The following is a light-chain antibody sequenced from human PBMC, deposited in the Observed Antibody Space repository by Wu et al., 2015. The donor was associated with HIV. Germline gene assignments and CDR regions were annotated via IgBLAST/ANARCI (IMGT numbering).Light chain of an antibody. V-gene: IGKV3-20*01. J-gene: IGKJ3*01. Sequence: EIVLTQSPATLSLSPGESATLSCRASQSVSTYVAWYQQKPGQAPRLLIYGASSRATGIPDRFSGSGSGTDFTLTISRLEPEDFAVYYCQQYGSSPRTFGPGTKVDIK. CDR1: QSVSTY. CDR2: GAS. CDR3: QQYGSSPRT.